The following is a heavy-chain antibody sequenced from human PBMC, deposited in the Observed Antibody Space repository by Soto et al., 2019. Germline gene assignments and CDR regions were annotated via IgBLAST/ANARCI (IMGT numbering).Heavy chain of an antibody. CDR3: ASVTFGGIVLAH. CDR2: IYFNGNT. CDR1: AASFSKYY. J-gene: IGHJ4*02. Sequence: SETLSLTCTVSAASFSKYYWTWIRQPPGKGLEWIGYIYFNGNTKYNPSLEGRLTISIDTSKREFSLKLTSVTAADAAVYYCASVTFGGIVLAHWGQGTLVTVSS. D-gene: IGHD3-16*01. V-gene: IGHV4-59*01.